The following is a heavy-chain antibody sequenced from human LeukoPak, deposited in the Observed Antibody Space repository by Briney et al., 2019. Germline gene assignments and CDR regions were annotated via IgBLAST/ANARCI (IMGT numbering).Heavy chain of an antibody. CDR2: ISSSSSYL. CDR3: ARVGPPPINIFDY. D-gene: IGHD1-14*01. CDR1: GFTFCSYS. V-gene: IGHV3-21*01. Sequence: KPGGYLRLSCAASGFTFCSYSMNWVGQAPGQGLEWVSSISSSSSYLYYADSVKGRFTISRDNAKNSLYLQMNSLRAEATAVHYCARVGPPPINIFDYWGQGTLVTVSS. J-gene: IGHJ4*02.